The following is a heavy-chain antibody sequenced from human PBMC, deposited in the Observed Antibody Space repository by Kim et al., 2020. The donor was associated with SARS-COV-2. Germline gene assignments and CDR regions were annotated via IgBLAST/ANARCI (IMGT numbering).Heavy chain of an antibody. CDR3: AKGAGSVSFDF. CDR2: IYAGGKT. D-gene: IGHD2-15*01. V-gene: IGHV3-66*01. Sequence: GGSLRLSCAASGFTVSSTYMSWIRQAPGKGLEWVSVIYAGGKTYYADSMKGRLTISRDNSKNTLYLQVNSLRVEDTAIYYCAKGAGSVSFDFRGQGTLVT. J-gene: IGHJ4*02. CDR1: GFTVSSTY.